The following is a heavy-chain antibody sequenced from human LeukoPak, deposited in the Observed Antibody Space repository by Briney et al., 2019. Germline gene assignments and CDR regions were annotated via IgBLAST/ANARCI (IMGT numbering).Heavy chain of an antibody. CDR2: IIPIFGTA. D-gene: IGHD3-10*01. Sequence: SVKVSCKASGGTFSSYAISWVRQAPGQGLEWMGGIIPIFGTANYAQKFQGRVTITAVKSTSTAYMELSSLRSEDTAVYYCARVVLLWFGESTYYYYGMDVWGKGTTVTVSS. CDR1: GGTFSSYA. V-gene: IGHV1-69*06. CDR3: ARVVLLWFGESTYYYYGMDV. J-gene: IGHJ6*04.